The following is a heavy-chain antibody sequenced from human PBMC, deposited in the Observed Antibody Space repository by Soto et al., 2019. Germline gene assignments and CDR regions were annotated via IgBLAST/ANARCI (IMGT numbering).Heavy chain of an antibody. CDR2: TYYRSRWYS. CDR1: GDTVSSNSVA. V-gene: IGHV6-1*01. Sequence: PSQTLSLTCVGSGDTVSSNSVAWNWVLPSPSRGLEWLGRTYYRSRWYSDYAVSVRSRIDINADTSKNQVSLQLNSVTPEDTAVYYCARSEEDSDYYYYGMDVWGQGTTVTVSS. J-gene: IGHJ6*02. CDR3: ARSEEDSDYYYYGMDV. D-gene: IGHD2-15*01.